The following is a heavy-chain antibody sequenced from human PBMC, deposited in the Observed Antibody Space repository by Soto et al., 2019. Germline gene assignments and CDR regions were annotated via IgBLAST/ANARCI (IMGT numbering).Heavy chain of an antibody. J-gene: IGHJ4*02. D-gene: IGHD3-9*01. CDR1: GFTFGNYA. V-gene: IGHV3-30*18. CDR2: ISYDGSKR. Sequence: QVQLGESGGGVVQPGKSLRLSCVGSGFTFGNYAMYWVRQAPGKGLEWVAFISYDGSKRYHADSVKGQFTISRDNARKTLYLQMDSLRPEDTAVYYYAKGGGAPGYPIDYWGQGTLVTVSS. CDR3: AKGGGAPGYPIDY.